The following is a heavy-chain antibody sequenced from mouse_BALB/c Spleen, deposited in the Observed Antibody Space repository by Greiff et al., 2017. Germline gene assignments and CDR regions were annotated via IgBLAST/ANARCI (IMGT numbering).Heavy chain of an antibody. D-gene: IGHD2-3*01. CDR1: GFNIKDYY. J-gene: IGHJ1*01. Sequence: EVQLQQSGAELVRPGALVKLSCKASGFNIKDYYMHWVKQRPEQGLEWIGWIDPENGNTIYDPKFQGKASITADTSSNTAYLQLSSLTSEDTAVYYLARRDDGYSYWYFDVWGAGTTVTVSS. CDR3: ARRDDGYSYWYFDV. CDR2: IDPENGNT. V-gene: IGHV14-1*02.